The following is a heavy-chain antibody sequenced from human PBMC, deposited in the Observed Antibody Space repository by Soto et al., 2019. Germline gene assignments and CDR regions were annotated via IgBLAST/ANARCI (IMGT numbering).Heavy chain of an antibody. CDR2: IYHSGST. CDR3: ARPKSDGYARFPLGWFDP. J-gene: IGHJ5*02. V-gene: IGHV4-4*02. CDR1: GGSISSSNW. Sequence: SETLSLTCAVSGGSISSSNWWSWVRQPPGKGLEWIGDIYHSGSTNYNPSLKSRVTISVDTSKNQFSLKLSSVTAADTAVYYCARPKSDGYARFPLGWFDPWGQGTLVTVSS. D-gene: IGHD5-12*01.